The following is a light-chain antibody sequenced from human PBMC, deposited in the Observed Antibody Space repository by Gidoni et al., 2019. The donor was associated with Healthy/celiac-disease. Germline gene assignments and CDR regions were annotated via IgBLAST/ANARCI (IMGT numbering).Light chain of an antibody. V-gene: IGKV1-39*01. CDR1: QSISSY. Sequence: DIQMTQSPSSLSASVGDRVTITCRASQSISSYLNWYQQKPGKAPKLLIYAASSLQSRVPSRFSGRGSGTDCTLTISSLQPEDFATYYWQQSYSTPPAFGGGTKVEIK. CDR3: QQSYSTPPA. J-gene: IGKJ4*01. CDR2: AAS.